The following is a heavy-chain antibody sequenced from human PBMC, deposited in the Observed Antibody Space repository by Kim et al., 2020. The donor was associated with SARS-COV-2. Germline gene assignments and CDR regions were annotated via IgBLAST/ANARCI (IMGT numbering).Heavy chain of an antibody. V-gene: IGHV4-34*01. CDR1: GGSFSGYY. CDR3: ARCKAPFEYYYSSGTYALSYGMDV. Sequence: SETLSLTCAVYGGSFSGYYGSWIRQAPGKGLEWIWEINQSGSSNYNPDLKRRVIITVDTTKNQISLRLSSVTAADTAVSFCARCKAPFEYYYSSGTYALSYGMDVWGQGTTVIVSS. J-gene: IGHJ6*02. D-gene: IGHD3-10*01. CDR2: INQSGSS.